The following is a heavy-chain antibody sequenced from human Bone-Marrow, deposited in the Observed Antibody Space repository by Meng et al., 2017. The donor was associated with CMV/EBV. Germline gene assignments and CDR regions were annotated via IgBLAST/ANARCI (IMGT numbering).Heavy chain of an antibody. CDR3: AREGYYDFWSGPVIPLYYYYGMDV. CDR1: GYSFTSYW. CDR2: IYPGDSDT. Sequence: GGSLRLSCKGSGYSFTSYWIGWVRQMPGKGLEWMGIIYPGDSDTRYSPSFQGQVTISADKSISTAYLQWSSLRAEDTAVYYCAREGYYDFWSGPVIPLYYYYGMDVWGQGTTVTVSS. D-gene: IGHD3-3*01. J-gene: IGHJ6*02. V-gene: IGHV5-51*01.